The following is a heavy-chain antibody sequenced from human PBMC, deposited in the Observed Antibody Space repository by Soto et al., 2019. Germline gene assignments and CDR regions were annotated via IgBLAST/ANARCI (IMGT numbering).Heavy chain of an antibody. D-gene: IGHD3-10*01. CDR1: GYSFGDYW. V-gene: IGHV5-51*01. J-gene: IGHJ4*02. CDR2: IYPSDSDT. Sequence: EVQLVQSGAEVKKPGESLKISCQGSGYSFGDYWVAWVRQMPGKGLELMGIIYPSDSDTRYNPSFQGQVTISADKSINTAFLEWSSLKASDSATYFCARKLNKWGSGSYYTLAYWGQGTLVTVSS. CDR3: ARKLNKWGSGSYYTLAY.